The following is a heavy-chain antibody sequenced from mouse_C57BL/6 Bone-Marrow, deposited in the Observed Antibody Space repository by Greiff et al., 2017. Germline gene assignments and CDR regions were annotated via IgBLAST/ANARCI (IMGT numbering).Heavy chain of an antibody. CDR1: GYTFTSYW. J-gene: IGHJ2*01. CDR2: IDPSASYT. Sequence: QVQLQQPGAELVMPGASVKLSCKASGYTFTSYWMHWVKQRPGQGLEWIGEIDPSASYTNYNQKFKGKSPLTVDKSSSTAYMQLSSLTSEDSAVYYCARLGERPYYFDYWGQGTTLTVSS. V-gene: IGHV1-69*01. D-gene: IGHD1-2*01. CDR3: ARLGERPYYFDY.